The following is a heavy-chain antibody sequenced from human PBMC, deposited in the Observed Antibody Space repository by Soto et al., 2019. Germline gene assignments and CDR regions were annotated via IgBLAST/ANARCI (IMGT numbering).Heavy chain of an antibody. CDR1: GYTFTSYG. CDR3: ARCVVPAAMEGAYYYYYYMDV. J-gene: IGHJ6*03. CDR2: ISAYNGNT. D-gene: IGHD2-2*01. V-gene: IGHV1-18*01. Sequence: ASVKVSCKASGYTFTSYGISWVRQAPGQGLEWMGWISAYNGNTNYAQKLQGRVTMTTDTSTSTAYMELRSLRSDDTAVYYCARCVVPAAMEGAYYYYYYMDVWGKGTTVTVSS.